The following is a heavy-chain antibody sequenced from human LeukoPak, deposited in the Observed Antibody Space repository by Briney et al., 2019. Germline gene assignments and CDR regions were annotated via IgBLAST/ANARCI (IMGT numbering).Heavy chain of an antibody. CDR2: ISSSSSYI. CDR3: ARDPYDSSGDDY. J-gene: IGHJ4*02. D-gene: IGHD3-22*01. CDR1: GFTLSSYS. Sequence: KPGGSLRLSCADSGFTLSSYSMNWVRQAPGKGLEWVSSISSSSSYIYSADSVKGRFTISRDNAKNSLYLQMNSLRAEDTAVYYCARDPYDSSGDDYWGQGTLVTVSS. V-gene: IGHV3-21*01.